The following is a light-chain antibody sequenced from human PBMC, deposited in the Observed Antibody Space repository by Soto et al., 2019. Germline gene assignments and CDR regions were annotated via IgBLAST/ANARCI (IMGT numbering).Light chain of an antibody. CDR1: QGISNY. J-gene: IGKJ3*01. Sequence: DIQMTQSPSSLSASVGDRVTISCRASQGISNYLAWYQQKPGKAPRLLIYAASSLQSGLSSRFTGSGSGTDFTLTISSLQPEDVATYYCQKYNWPPFTFGPGTKVDIK. CDR2: AAS. V-gene: IGKV1-27*01. CDR3: QKYNWPPFT.